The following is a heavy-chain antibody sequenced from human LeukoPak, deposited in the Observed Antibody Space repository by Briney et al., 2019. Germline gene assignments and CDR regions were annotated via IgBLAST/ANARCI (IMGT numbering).Heavy chain of an antibody. J-gene: IGHJ1*01. V-gene: IGHV3-23*01. CDR1: GFTFSSYA. D-gene: IGHD2-15*01. CDR2: ISGSGGST. CDR3: AKDERYCSGGSCYSTYFQH. Sequence: GGSLRLSCAASGFTFSSYAMSWVRQAPGTGLEWVSAISGSGGSTYYADSVKGRFTISRDNSKNTLYLQMNSLRAEDTAVYYCAKDERYCSGGSCYSTYFQHWGQGTLVTVSS.